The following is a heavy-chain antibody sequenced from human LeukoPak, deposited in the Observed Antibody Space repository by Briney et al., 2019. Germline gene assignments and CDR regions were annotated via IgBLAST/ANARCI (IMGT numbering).Heavy chain of an antibody. D-gene: IGHD3-22*01. CDR3: AIHPSDSSGYFSY. J-gene: IGHJ4*02. CDR2: IDTKTGNP. CDR1: GYTFSSCA. Sequence: GASVNVSCTASGYTFSSCAINWVRQAPGQGLEYMGWIDTKTGNPTYAQGFTGRFVFSLDTSVSTAYLQISSLKAEDTAVYYCAIHPSDSSGYFSYWGQGALVTVSS. V-gene: IGHV7-4-1*02.